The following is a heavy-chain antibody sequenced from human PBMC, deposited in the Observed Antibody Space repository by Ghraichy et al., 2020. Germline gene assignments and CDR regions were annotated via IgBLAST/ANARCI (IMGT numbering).Heavy chain of an antibody. Sequence: ESLNISCTVSGGSISSYYWSWIRQPAGKGLEWIGRIYTSGSTNYNPSLKSRVTMSVDTSKNQFSLKLSSVTAADTAVYYCARGLSYGMDVWGQGTTVTVSS. V-gene: IGHV4-4*07. J-gene: IGHJ6*02. CDR1: GGSISSYY. CDR3: ARGLSYGMDV. CDR2: IYTSGST.